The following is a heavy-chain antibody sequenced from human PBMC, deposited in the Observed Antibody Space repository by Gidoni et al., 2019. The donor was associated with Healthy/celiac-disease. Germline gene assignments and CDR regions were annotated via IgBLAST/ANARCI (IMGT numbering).Heavy chain of an antibody. Sequence: QVQLQESGPGLVKPSQTLSLTCTVSGGSISSGGYYWSWIRQHPGKGLEWIGYIYYSGSTYYNPSLKSRVTISVDTSKNQFSLKLSSVTAADTAVYYCARDGGLAAAGIGDHYYYYMDVWGKGTTVTVSS. CDR1: GGSISSGGYY. CDR3: ARDGGLAAAGIGDHYYYYMDV. J-gene: IGHJ6*03. CDR2: IYYSGST. D-gene: IGHD6-13*01. V-gene: IGHV4-31*03.